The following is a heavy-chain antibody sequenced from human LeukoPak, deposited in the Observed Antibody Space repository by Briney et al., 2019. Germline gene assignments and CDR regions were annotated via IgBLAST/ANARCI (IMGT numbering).Heavy chain of an antibody. V-gene: IGHV3-74*01. D-gene: IGHD3-10*01. CDR3: ARDRALWFGETYYMDV. Sequence: GGSLRLSCAASGFTFSSYSMNWVRQAPGKGLVWVSRINSDGSSTSYADSVKGRFTISRDNARNTLYLQMNSLRAEDTAVYYCARDRALWFGETYYMDVWGKGTTVTISS. CDR1: GFTFSSYS. J-gene: IGHJ6*03. CDR2: INSDGSST.